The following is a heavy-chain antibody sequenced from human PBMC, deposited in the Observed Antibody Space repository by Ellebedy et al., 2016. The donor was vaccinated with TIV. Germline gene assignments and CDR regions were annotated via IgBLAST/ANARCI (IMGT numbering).Heavy chain of an antibody. CDR2: ISASSSKI. D-gene: IGHD3-22*01. CDR3: ARNYDSSGSDP. V-gene: IGHV3-21*01. J-gene: IGHJ5*02. CDR1: GFSLHRYI. Sequence: GESLKISCAASGFSLHRYIMNWVRQAPGGGLEWISSISASSSKIYYADSVKGRFTISRDNAKNSLYLQMNSLRAEDTAVYYCARNYDSSGSDPWGQGTLVTVSS.